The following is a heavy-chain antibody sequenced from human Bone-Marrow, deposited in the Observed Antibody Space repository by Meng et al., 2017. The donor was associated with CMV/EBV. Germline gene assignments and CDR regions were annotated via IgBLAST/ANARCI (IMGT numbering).Heavy chain of an antibody. D-gene: IGHD2-2*01. Sequence: SVKVSCKASGGTFSSYAISWVRQAPGQGLEWMGGIIPIFGTANYAQKFQGRVTITTDESTSTAYMELSSLRSEDTAVYYCARSSADVVYANAADIVVVPAAIAGYYYYYYGMDVWGQGTTVTVSS. J-gene: IGHJ6*02. CDR3: ARSSADVVYANAADIVVVPAAIAGYYYYYYGMDV. V-gene: IGHV1-69*05. CDR1: GGTFSSYA. CDR2: IIPIFGTA.